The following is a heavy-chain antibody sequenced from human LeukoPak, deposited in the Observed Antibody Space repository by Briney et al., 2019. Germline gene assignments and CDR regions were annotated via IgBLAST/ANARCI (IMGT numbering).Heavy chain of an antibody. CDR1: GFTFGGYA. CDR3: ARDSGSGSSPIGH. CDR2: MSSDGTNK. D-gene: IGHD1-26*01. V-gene: IGHV3-30-3*01. J-gene: IGHJ4*02. Sequence: GGSLRLSCAASGFTFGGYAMHWVRQAPGKGLEWVAVMSSDGTNKYNADSAKGRFTISRDNSKNTLYLQMNSMRPDDTAMYYCARDSGSGSSPIGHWGQGTLVTVSS.